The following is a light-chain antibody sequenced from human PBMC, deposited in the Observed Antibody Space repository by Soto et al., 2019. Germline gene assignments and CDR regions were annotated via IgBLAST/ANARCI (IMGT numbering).Light chain of an antibody. CDR1: SSDVGGYHY. J-gene: IGLJ2*01. CDR2: DVT. V-gene: IGLV2-11*01. CDR3: CSYAGSYPGL. Sequence: QSALTQPRSVSGSPGQSVTISCTGTSSDVGGYHYVSWSQHHPGIAPKLIIYDVTKRPSGVPDRFSGSKSGNTASLTISGLHAEDDSDYYLCSYAGSYPGLFGGGTQLTVL.